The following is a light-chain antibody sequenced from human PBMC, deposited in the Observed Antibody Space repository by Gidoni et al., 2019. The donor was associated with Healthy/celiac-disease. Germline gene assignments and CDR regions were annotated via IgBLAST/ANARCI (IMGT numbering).Light chain of an antibody. CDR3: MQALQTPLT. Sequence: DIVMTQSPLSLPVTPGEPASISCRSSQSLLHSNGYNYLDWYLQKPGQSQQLPIYLGSNRASGVPDRFSGRGSGTDFTLKISRVEAEDVGVYYCMQALQTPLTFGQGTRLEIK. CDR1: QSLLHSNGYNY. CDR2: LGS. J-gene: IGKJ5*01. V-gene: IGKV2-28*01.